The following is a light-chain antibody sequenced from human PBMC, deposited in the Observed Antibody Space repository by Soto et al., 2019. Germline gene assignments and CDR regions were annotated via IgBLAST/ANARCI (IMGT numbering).Light chain of an antibody. CDR1: QGINNY. CDR2: AAS. J-gene: IGKJ3*01. V-gene: IGKV1-16*02. CDR3: QQYYTSPFT. Sequence: DIQMTQSPSSLSASVGDRVTITCRASQGINNYLAWFQQKPGKAPKSLIYAASSLHSGVPSKFSGSGSGTDFTLTSSSLQPEDFATYYCQQYYTSPFTFGPGNTVDVK.